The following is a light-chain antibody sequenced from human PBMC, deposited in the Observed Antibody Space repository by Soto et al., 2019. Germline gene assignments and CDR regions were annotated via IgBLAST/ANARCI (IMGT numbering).Light chain of an antibody. CDR1: QNIYTW. CDR3: QQSYSTPPT. V-gene: IGKV1-39*01. J-gene: IGKJ5*01. Sequence: EIQMTQSRSTLSASVGDRVTITCRASQNIYTWLAWYQQKPGKAPKLLIYAASSLQSGVPSRFSGSGSGTDFTLTISSLQPEDFATYYCQQSYSTPPTFGQGTRLEIK. CDR2: AAS.